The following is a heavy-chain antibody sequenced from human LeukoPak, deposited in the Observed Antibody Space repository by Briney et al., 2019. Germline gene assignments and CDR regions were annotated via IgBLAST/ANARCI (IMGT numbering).Heavy chain of an antibody. CDR3: ARAHSPGGTLLIYD. J-gene: IGHJ4*02. Sequence: PGQSLRLSCAASGFTFSAYAVHWVRQAPGKALEWVAVISYDVNSKYYANSVRGRFTISRDNSKNTLFLQMSSLRAEDTAVYYCARAHSPGGTLLIYDWGQGTLVTVSS. V-gene: IGHV3-30*04. CDR1: GFTFSAYA. CDR2: ISYDVNSK. D-gene: IGHD1-14*01.